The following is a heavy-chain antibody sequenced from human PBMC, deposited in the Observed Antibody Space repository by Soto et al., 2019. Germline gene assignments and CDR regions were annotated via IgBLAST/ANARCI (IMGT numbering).Heavy chain of an antibody. CDR3: AKDPGYSYGFPAYFDY. V-gene: IGHV3-23*01. CDR1: GFTFSSSA. Sequence: GGSLRLSCAASGFTFSSSAMNWVRQAPGKGLEWVSIISDSGGSTYYADSVKGRFTISRDNSKNTLYLQMNSLRAEDTAVYYCAKDPGYSYGFPAYFDYWGQGTLVTVSS. J-gene: IGHJ4*02. CDR2: ISDSGGST. D-gene: IGHD5-18*01.